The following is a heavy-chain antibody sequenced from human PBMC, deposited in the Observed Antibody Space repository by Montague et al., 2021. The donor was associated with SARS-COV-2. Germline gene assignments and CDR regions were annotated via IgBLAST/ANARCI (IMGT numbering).Heavy chain of an antibody. CDR3: ARDIRFYYGTGSPYGDLDY. Sequence: SLRLSCAASGFTFSSYWMHWVRQAPGKGLVWVSRINSDGSSTSYADSAKGRFTISRDNAKNTLYLQMNSLRAEDTAVYYCARDIRFYYGTGSPYGDLDYWGQGTLVTVSS. CDR1: GFTFSSYW. J-gene: IGHJ4*02. CDR2: INSDGSST. V-gene: IGHV3-74*01. D-gene: IGHD3-10*01.